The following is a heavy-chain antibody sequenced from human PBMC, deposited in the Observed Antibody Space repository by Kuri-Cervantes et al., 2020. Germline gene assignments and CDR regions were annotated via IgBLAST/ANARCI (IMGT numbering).Heavy chain of an antibody. Sequence: SETLSLTCAVYGGSFSGYYWSWIRQPPGKGLEWIGEINHSGSTNYNPSLKSRVTTSVDTSKNQFSLKLSSVTAADTAVYYCARETYYYDSSGYYSRGTFDYWGQGTLVTVSS. J-gene: IGHJ4*02. CDR2: INHSGST. CDR3: ARETYYYDSSGYYSRGTFDY. V-gene: IGHV4-34*01. CDR1: GGSFSGYY. D-gene: IGHD3-22*01.